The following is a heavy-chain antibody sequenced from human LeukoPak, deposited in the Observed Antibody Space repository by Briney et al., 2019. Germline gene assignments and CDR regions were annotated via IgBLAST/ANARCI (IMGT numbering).Heavy chain of an antibody. CDR2: INHSGST. CDR1: GGSFSGYY. Sequence: SETLSLTCAVYGGSFSGYYWSWIRQPPGKRLEWIGEINHSGSTNYNPSLKSRVTISVDTSKNQFSLKLSSVTAADTAVYYCARGTNDFWSGSRWFDPWGQGTLVTVSS. CDR3: ARGTNDFWSGSRWFDP. D-gene: IGHD3-3*01. J-gene: IGHJ5*02. V-gene: IGHV4-34*01.